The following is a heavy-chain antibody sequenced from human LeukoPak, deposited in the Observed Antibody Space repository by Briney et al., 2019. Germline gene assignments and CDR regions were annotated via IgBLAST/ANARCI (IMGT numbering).Heavy chain of an antibody. CDR2: ISGSGGST. V-gene: IGHV3-23*01. CDR1: GFTFSSYA. J-gene: IGHJ4*02. D-gene: IGHD6-6*01. CDR3: AKASYSSSDYFDY. Sequence: PGGSLRLSCAASGFTFSSYAMSWVRRAPGKGLEWVSAISGSGGSTYYADSVKGRFTISRDNSKNTLYLQMNSLRAEDTAVYYCAKASYSSSDYFDYWGQGTLVTVSS.